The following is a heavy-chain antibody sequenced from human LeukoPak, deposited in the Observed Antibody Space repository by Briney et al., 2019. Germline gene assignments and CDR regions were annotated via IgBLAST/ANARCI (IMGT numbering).Heavy chain of an antibody. Sequence: GGTLRLSCAASVFTFSSYEMKWVRQAPGKGLDRVSYISISGSTIYYADSVKRRFTISRDNTKNSLYLQMNSLRAEDTAVYYCARDGGDYVFDYWGQGTLVTVSS. CDR1: VFTFSSYE. CDR2: ISISGSTI. CDR3: ARDGGDYVFDY. V-gene: IGHV3-48*03. D-gene: IGHD4-17*01. J-gene: IGHJ4*02.